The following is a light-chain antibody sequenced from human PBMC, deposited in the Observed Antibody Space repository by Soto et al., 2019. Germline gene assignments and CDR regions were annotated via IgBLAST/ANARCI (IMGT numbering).Light chain of an antibody. Sequence: EIVLTQSPGTLSLYPGERVILSFRASQSVSSTYLAWYQQKPGQPPRLLIRGASSRATGIPDRFSGSGSGTDFTLTSSVLEAGSFVVYHCMQDGSQPPGAFGQGTKVDIK. J-gene: IGKJ1*01. CDR2: GAS. CDR1: QSVSSTY. V-gene: IGKV3-20*01. CDR3: MQDGSQPPGA.